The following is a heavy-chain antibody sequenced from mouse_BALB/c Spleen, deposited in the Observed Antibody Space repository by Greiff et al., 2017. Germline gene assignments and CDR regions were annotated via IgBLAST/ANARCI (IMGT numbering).Heavy chain of an antibody. D-gene: IGHD2-4*01. CDR3: ARGDYRSWCAY. CDR2: ISSGSSTI. Sequence: EVKVVESGGGLVQPGGSRKLSCAASGFTFSSFGMHWVRQAPEKGLEWVAYISSGSSTIYYADTVKGRFTISRDNPKNTLFLQMTSLRSEDTAMYYCARGDYRSWCAYWGQGTLVTVSA. CDR1: GFTFSSFG. V-gene: IGHV5-17*02. J-gene: IGHJ3*01.